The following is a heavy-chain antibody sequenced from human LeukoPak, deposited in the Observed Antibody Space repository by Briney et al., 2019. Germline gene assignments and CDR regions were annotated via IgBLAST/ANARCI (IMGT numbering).Heavy chain of an antibody. CDR3: ARHFLYDPFDP. V-gene: IGHV4-4*07. Sequence: PSETLSLTCTVSGGSISSYYWTWIRQPAGKGLEWIGRIYTTGSTNYNPSLNSRVTMSVDTSKNQFSLKLSSVTAADTAVYYCARHFLYDPFDPWGQRTLVTVSS. CDR2: IYTTGST. CDR1: GGSISSYY. D-gene: IGHD3-16*01. J-gene: IGHJ5*02.